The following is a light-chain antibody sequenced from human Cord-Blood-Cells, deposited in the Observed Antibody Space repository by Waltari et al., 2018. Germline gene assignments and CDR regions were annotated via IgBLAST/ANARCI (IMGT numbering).Light chain of an antibody. CDR3: QQYYSTPYT. V-gene: IGKV4-1*01. Sequence: DIVMTQSPVSLAVSLGERATINCKSSQSVLYSSNNKNHLAWYQPKPGKPPKLLIYWATTRESGVPDRFSGSGSKTDFTLTISSLQAEDGAVYYCQQYYSTPYTFGQRTKLEIK. CDR2: WAT. CDR1: QSVLYSSNNKNH. J-gene: IGKJ2*01.